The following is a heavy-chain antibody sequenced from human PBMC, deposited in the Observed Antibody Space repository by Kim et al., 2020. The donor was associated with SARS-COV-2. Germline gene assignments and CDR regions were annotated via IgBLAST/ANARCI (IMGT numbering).Heavy chain of an antibody. CDR1: GFTFSHYA. J-gene: IGHJ4*02. CDR2: ISGDTRHT. Sequence: GGSLRLSCAASGFTFSHYAMSWVRQAPGKGLEWVSAISGDTRHTYYADSVKGRFTFSRDNSQNMLYLHMNSLRAEDTAVYYCAKKNWDSVVCYELDYWGQGTLVTVSS. CDR3: AKKNWDSVVCYELDY. V-gene: IGHV3-23*01. D-gene: IGHD2-21*02.